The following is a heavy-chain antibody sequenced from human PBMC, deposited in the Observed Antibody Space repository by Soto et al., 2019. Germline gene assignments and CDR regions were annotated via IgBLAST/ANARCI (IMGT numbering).Heavy chain of an antibody. CDR1: GGSISSGGYS. D-gene: IGHD3-22*01. Sequence: TLSLTCAVSGGSISSGGYSWSWIRQPPGKGLEWIGYIYHSGSTYYNPSLKSRVTISVDRSKNQFSLKLSSVTAADTAVYYCAIGSYYYDSSGYYHYWAQGTLVTVSS. V-gene: IGHV4-30-2*01. J-gene: IGHJ4*02. CDR2: IYHSGST. CDR3: AIGSYYYDSSGYYHY.